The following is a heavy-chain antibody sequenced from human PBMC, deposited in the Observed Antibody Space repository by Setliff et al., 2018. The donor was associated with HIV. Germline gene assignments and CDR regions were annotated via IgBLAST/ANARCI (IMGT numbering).Heavy chain of an antibody. CDR2: ISPNTGDT. D-gene: IGHD3-10*01. V-gene: IGHV1-2*02. Sequence: ASVKVSCKASGYSFSNHSMLWVRQAPGQRLEWIGWISPNTGDTGIALKFQGRVTMTRDTSTSTTYLELDRLTYDDTAIYYCARGGYYTSGTWFDPWGQGTLVTVSS. CDR1: GYSFSNHS. J-gene: IGHJ5*02. CDR3: ARGGYYTSGTWFDP.